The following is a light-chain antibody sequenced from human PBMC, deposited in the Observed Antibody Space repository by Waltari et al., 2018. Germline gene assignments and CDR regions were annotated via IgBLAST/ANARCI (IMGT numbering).Light chain of an antibody. CDR2: DVA. CDR1: GSDIGGYNY. V-gene: IGLV2-11*01. J-gene: IGLJ1*01. Sequence: QSALTQPRSVSGSLGQSVTISCTGTGSDIGGYNYVSWYQQPPDKVPKPIIFDVAKRPSGVPDRFSGSKSGNTASLTISGLQAEDEADYYCCSYAGSYTFVFGVGTKVSVV. CDR3: CSYAGSYTFV.